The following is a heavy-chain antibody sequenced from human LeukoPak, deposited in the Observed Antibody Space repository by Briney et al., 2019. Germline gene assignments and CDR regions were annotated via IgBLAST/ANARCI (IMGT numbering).Heavy chain of an antibody. V-gene: IGHV3-73*01. D-gene: IGHD1-26*01. CDR1: GFIFSECA. J-gene: IGHJ4*02. CDR2: IDTRGKGSAT. Sequence: PGGSLTLPCEGSGFIFSECAIHWVRQASEKGLEWVGRIDTRGKGSATAYAASVRGRFTLSRDDSKSTAYLQMSSLKTEDTAAYFCTRDGGSWSRLDYWGQGVLVTVSS. CDR3: TRDGGSWSRLDY.